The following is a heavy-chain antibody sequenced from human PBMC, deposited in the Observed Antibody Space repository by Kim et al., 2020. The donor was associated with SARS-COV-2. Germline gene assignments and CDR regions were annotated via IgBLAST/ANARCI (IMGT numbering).Heavy chain of an antibody. CDR3: ARGLTDDYDFWSGYYSVYGMDV. Sequence: SETLSLTCTVSGGSVSSGSYYWSWIRQPPGKGLEWIGYIYYSGSTNYNPSLKSRVTISVDTSKNQFSLKLSSVTAADTAVYYCARGLTDDYDFWSGYYSVYGMDVWGQGTTVTVSS. D-gene: IGHD3-3*01. J-gene: IGHJ6*02. CDR1: GGSVSSGSYY. CDR2: IYYSGST. V-gene: IGHV4-61*01.